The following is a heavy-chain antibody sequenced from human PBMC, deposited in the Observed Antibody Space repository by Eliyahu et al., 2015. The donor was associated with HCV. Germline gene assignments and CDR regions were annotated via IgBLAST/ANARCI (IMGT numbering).Heavy chain of an antibody. V-gene: IGHV4-34*01. CDR1: GGSFSGYY. Sequence: QVQLQQWGAGLLKPSETLSLTCAVYGGSFSGYYWSWIRQPPGKGLEWIGEINHSGSTNYNPSLKSRVTISVDTSKNQFSLKLSSVTAADTAVYYCARGPYSGYDLSGGLGAFDIWGQGTMVTVSS. D-gene: IGHD5-12*01. CDR2: INHSGST. CDR3: ARGPYSGYDLSGGLGAFDI. J-gene: IGHJ3*02.